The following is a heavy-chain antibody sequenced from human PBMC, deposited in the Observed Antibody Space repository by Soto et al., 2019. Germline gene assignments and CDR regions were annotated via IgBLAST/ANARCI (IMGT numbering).Heavy chain of an antibody. CDR1: GFTFCDSS. V-gene: IGHV3-64D*06. D-gene: IGHD3-9*01. Sequence: GGSLRLSCSACGFTFCDSSMHWVRQAPGKGLQYVSTISSDGDITYYADSVKGRFTISRDNSKNTLYLQMNSLRPEDTAVYYCVKVSTFYDILTGYYSTNFFDPWGQGTLVTVSS. CDR3: VKVSTFYDILTGYYSTNFFDP. J-gene: IGHJ5*02. CDR2: ISSDGDIT.